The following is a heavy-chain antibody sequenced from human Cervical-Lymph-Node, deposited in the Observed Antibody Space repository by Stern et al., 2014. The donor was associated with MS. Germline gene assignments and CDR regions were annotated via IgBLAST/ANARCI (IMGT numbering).Heavy chain of an antibody. Sequence: QVQLVQSGAEVKKPASSVKVSCKASGGTFNTSAISWVRQAPGQGLEWMGVIIPILGSTIYAQKFQGRVTFTADKSTSTDYMALSGLRYEDTAVYYCARDLGVGPSVSWGQGTVVTVSS. CDR2: IIPILGST. D-gene: IGHD5/OR15-5a*01. CDR3: ARDLGVGPSVS. CDR1: GGTFNTSA. J-gene: IGHJ5*02. V-gene: IGHV1-69*14.